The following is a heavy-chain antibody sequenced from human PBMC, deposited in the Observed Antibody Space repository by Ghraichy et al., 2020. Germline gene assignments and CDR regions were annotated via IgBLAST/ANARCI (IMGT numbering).Heavy chain of an antibody. CDR3: AQSGCTNGVCYTGYFDY. J-gene: IGHJ4*02. D-gene: IGHD2-8*01. CDR1: GFSLSTSGVG. CDR2: IYWNDDK. Sequence: SGPTLVQPTQTLTLTCTFSGFSLSTSGVGVGWIRQPPGKALEWLALIYWNDDKRYSPSLKSRLTITKDTSKNQVVLTMTNMDPVDTATYYCAQSGCTNGVCYTGYFDYWGQGTLVTVSS. V-gene: IGHV2-5*01.